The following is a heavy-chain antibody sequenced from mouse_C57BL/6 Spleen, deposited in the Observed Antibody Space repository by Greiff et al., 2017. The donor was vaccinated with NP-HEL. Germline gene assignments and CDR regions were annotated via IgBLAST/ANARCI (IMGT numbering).Heavy chain of an antibody. J-gene: IGHJ2*01. D-gene: IGHD1-1*01. CDR3: AGSGSSYHFDY. CDR1: GYTFTSYG. Sequence: VQLQQSGAELARPGASVKLSCKASGYTFTSYGISWVKQRTGQGLEWIGEIYPRSGNTYYNEKFKGKATLTADKSSSTAYMELRSLTSEDSAVYFCAGSGSSYHFDYWGQGTTLTVSS. CDR2: IYPRSGNT. V-gene: IGHV1-81*01.